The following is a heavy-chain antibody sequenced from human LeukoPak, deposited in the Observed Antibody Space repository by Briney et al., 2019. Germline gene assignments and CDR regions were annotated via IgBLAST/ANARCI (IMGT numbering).Heavy chain of an antibody. J-gene: IGHJ4*02. CDR3: ARHSAGVLSHFDS. CDR2: MYQSGNT. D-gene: IGHD2-8*01. CDR1: GGSISSISYY. Sequence: KSSETLSLTCTVAGGSISSISYYWGWIRQPPGKGLEWIGSMYQSGNTYYNPSLKSRVTISVDTSKNQFSLRLSSVTAADTAVYYCARHSAGVLSHFDSWGQGTPVTVSS. V-gene: IGHV4-39*01.